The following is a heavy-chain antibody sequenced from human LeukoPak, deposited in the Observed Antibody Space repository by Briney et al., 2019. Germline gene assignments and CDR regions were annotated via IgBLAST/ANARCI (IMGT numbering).Heavy chain of an antibody. CDR2: INAGNGNT. Sequence: ASVKVSCKASGHTFTSYAMHWVRQAPGQRLEWMGWINAGNGNTKYSQKFQGRVTITRDTSASTAYMELSSLRSDDTAVYYCARDPRIAVAGKYFDYWGQGTLVTVSS. J-gene: IGHJ4*02. CDR3: ARDPRIAVAGKYFDY. CDR1: GHTFTSYA. V-gene: IGHV1-3*01. D-gene: IGHD6-19*01.